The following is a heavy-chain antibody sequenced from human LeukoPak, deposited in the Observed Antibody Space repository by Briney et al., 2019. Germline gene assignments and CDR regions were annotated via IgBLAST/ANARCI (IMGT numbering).Heavy chain of an antibody. CDR1: GFIFSNYG. CDR2: TCHDESNK. CDR3: ARDLWCGADCYGTFDI. Sequence: GGSLRLSCAASGFIFSNYGMHWVRQAPGKGLEWVALTCHDESNKYYADSVKGRFTISRDNSKNTLYLQMNSLRAEDTAVYYCARDLWCGADCYGTFDIWGQGTMVSVSS. D-gene: IGHD2-21*02. J-gene: IGHJ3*02. V-gene: IGHV3-33*01.